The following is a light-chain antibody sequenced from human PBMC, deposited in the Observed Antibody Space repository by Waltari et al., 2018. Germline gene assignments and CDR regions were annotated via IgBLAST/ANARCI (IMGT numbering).Light chain of an antibody. CDR2: EVS. CDR1: ASDVDAYDF. J-gene: IGLJ1*01. V-gene: IGLV2-14*01. CDR3: SSYTTSSAPGV. Sequence: QSALTQPASVSGSPGQSITISCSGTASDVDAYDFVSWYQQHPGKAPHLIIYEVSNRPSGISNRFSASKSGNTASLTISGLQAEDEADYYCSSYTTSSAPGVFGTGTRVTVL.